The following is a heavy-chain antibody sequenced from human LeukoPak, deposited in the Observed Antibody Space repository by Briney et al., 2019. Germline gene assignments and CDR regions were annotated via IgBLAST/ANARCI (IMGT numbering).Heavy chain of an antibody. CDR1: GFTFSSCS. V-gene: IGHV3-21*01. D-gene: IGHD3-22*01. Sequence: GGSLRLSCAASGFTFSSCSMNWVRQAPGKGLEWVSVISSGSSYIYYADSVKGRFTISRDNAKNSLYLQMNSLRAEDTAVYYCARVRYYDSSAYQLDAFDIWGQGTMVTVSS. CDR2: ISSGSSYI. J-gene: IGHJ3*02. CDR3: ARVRYYDSSAYQLDAFDI.